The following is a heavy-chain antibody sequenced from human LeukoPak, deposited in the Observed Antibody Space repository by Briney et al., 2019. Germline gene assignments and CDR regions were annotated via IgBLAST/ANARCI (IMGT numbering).Heavy chain of an antibody. D-gene: IGHD3-22*01. CDR1: GYSFTSYW. CDR3: ARHNYYDSTGYSVEAFDV. J-gene: IGHJ3*01. CDR2: IYPADSDT. Sequence: GESLKISCKGSGYSFTSYWIGWVRQMPGKGLEWMAIIYPADSDTRYSPSFQGQVTISADKSISTAYLQWSSLKASDTAMYYCARHNYYDSTGYSVEAFDVWGQRTMVTVSS. V-gene: IGHV5-51*01.